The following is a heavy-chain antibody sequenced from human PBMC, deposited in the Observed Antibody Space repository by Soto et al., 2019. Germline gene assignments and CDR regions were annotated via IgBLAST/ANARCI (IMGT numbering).Heavy chain of an antibody. CDR2: IGTAGDT. D-gene: IGHD1-26*01. J-gene: IGHJ6*02. CDR1: GFTFSSYD. CDR3: ARPIVGATWNYYYGMDV. V-gene: IGHV3-13*04. Sequence: GGSLRLSCAASGFTFSSYDMHWVRQATGKGLEWVSGIGTAGDTYYPGSVKGRFTISRENAKNSLYLQMNSLRAEDTAVYYCARPIVGATWNYYYGMDVWGQGTTVTVSS.